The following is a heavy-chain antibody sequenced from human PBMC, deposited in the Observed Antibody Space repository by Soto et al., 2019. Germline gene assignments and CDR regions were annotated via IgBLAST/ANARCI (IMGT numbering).Heavy chain of an antibody. CDR3: TTDSYSSIIVVRFDY. CDR1: AFTFRSPW. V-gene: IGHV3-15*07. J-gene: IGHJ4*01. D-gene: IGHD3-22*01. Sequence: PGXSLVLSCPSSAFTFRSPWLNWVVQAPGKGLEWVGRIKSKTDGGTPDYAAPVKGRFAISRDDSKNMVYLQMNSLKTEDTGIYCCTTDSYSSIIVVRFDYWGHGTLVTVSS. CDR2: IKSKTDGGTP.